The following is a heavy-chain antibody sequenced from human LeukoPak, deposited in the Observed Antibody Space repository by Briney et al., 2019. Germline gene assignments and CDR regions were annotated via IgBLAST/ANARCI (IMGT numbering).Heavy chain of an antibody. CDR3: ASGSPRMTTVPFFDY. Sequence: PSETLSLTCAVSGGSISSGGYSSSWIRQPPGNGLEWIGYIYHSGSTYYNPSLKSRVTISVDRSKNQFSLKLSSVTAADTAVYYCASGSPRMTTVPFFDYWGQGTLVTVSS. J-gene: IGHJ4*02. CDR1: GGSISSGGYS. V-gene: IGHV4-30-2*01. CDR2: IYHSGST. D-gene: IGHD4-17*01.